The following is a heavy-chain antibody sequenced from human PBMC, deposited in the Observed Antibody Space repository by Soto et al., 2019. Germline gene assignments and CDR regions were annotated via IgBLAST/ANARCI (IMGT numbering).Heavy chain of an antibody. CDR2: ISAYNGNT. CDR3: ARIAPPAYYYDSSGYFDY. Sequence: GASAKVSCKASGYTFTSYGISWVRQAPGQWLEWMGWISAYNGNTNYARKLQGRVTMTTDTSTSTAYMELRSLRSDDTAVYYCARIAPPAYYYDSSGYFDYWGQGTLVTVSS. CDR1: GYTFTSYG. V-gene: IGHV1-18*01. J-gene: IGHJ4*02. D-gene: IGHD3-22*01.